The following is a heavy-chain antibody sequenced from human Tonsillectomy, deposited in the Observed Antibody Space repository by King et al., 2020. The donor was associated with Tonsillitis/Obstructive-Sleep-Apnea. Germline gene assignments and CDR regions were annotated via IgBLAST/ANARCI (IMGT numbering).Heavy chain of an antibody. CDR2: IYYSGST. J-gene: IGHJ4*02. CDR1: GGSISSYY. D-gene: IGHD2-15*01. V-gene: IGHV4-59*01. CDR3: AREGRISYYFDY. Sequence: VQLQESGPGLVKPSETLSLTCTVSGGSISSYYWSWIRQPPGKGLEWIGYIYYSGSTNYNPSLKSRVTISVVTSKNQFSLKLSSVTAADTAVYYCAREGRISYYFDYWGQGTLVTVSS.